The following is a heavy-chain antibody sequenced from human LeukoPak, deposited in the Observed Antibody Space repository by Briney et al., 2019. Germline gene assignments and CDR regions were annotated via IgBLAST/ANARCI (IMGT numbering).Heavy chain of an antibody. D-gene: IGHD3-10*01. CDR1: GGSISSYY. J-gene: IGHJ4*02. CDR2: IYYSGST. CDR3: ASLYYYGSGSFLDY. Sequence: PSETLSLTCTVSGGSISSYYWSWIRQPPGKGLEWIGYIYYSGSTNYNPSLKSRVTISVDTSKNQFSLKLSSVTAADTAVYYCASLYYYGSGSFLDYWGQGTLVTASS. V-gene: IGHV4-59*01.